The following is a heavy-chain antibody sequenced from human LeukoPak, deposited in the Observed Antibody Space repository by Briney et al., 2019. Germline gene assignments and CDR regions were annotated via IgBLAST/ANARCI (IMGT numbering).Heavy chain of an antibody. D-gene: IGHD2/OR15-2a*01. CDR3: TKIFFSGFDP. CDR2: IKSKTDGGTT. V-gene: IGHV3-15*01. Sequence: GGSLRLSCAASGFTFSNYAMIWVRQAPGKGLEWVGRIKSKTDGGTTDYAAPVKGRFTISRDDSKNTLYLQMNSLKTEDTAVYYCTKIFFSGFDPWGQGTLVTVSS. CDR1: GFTFSNYA. J-gene: IGHJ5*02.